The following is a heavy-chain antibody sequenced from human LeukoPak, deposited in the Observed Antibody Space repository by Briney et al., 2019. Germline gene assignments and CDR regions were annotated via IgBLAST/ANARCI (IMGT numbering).Heavy chain of an antibody. CDR2: ISYDGSNK. V-gene: IGHV3-30*03. CDR1: GFTFSSYG. D-gene: IGHD2-2*01. CDR3: TTSTMENFDY. Sequence: PGGSLRLSCAASGFTFSSYGMHWVRQAPGKGLEWVAVISYDGSNKYYADSVKGRFTISRDNSKNTLYLQMNSLKTEDTAVYYCTTSTMENFDYWGQGTLVTVSS. J-gene: IGHJ4*02.